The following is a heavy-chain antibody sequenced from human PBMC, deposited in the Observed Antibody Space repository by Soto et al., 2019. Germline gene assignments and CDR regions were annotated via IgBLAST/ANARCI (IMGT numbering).Heavy chain of an antibody. V-gene: IGHV1-2*02. CDR1: GYTFTGYY. D-gene: IGHD2-2*01. J-gene: IGHJ6*02. CDR2: INPNSGGT. Sequence: AAVKVSCKASGYTFTGYYMHWVRQAPGQGXEWMGWINPNSGGTNYAQKFQGRVTMTRDTSISTAYMELSRLRSDDTAVYYCARYCSSTSCYYYYYRMDVWGQGTTVTVFS. CDR3: ARYCSSTSCYYYYYRMDV.